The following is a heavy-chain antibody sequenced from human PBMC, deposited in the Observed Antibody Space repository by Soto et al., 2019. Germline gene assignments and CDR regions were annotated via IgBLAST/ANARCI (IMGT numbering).Heavy chain of an antibody. Sequence: PSETLSLTCSVSGGSISSYYWSWIRQPAGKGLEWIGRIYNSGRSTNYNPSLKSRVTMSVDTSTNQFSLKLRFVTAADTAVYYCVRWEFGGIVNWGQGTLVTVSS. CDR3: VRWEFGGIVN. J-gene: IGHJ4*02. CDR2: IYNSGRST. V-gene: IGHV4-4*07. D-gene: IGHD1-26*01. CDR1: GGSISSYY.